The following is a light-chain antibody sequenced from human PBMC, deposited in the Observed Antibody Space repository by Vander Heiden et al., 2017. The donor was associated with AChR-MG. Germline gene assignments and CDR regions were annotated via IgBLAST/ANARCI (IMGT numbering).Light chain of an antibody. CDR3: QSGDSRTAV. CDR1: VLAKKY. V-gene: IGLV3-25*03. CDR2: KDN. Sequence: SRELTQPPSVSVSPGPTAIITCSGDVLAKKYSYWYQQRPGQAPRMVVFKDNERPSGIPERFSGSSSGTIVTLTITDVQAEDEADYYCQSGDSRTAVFGTGTKVT. J-gene: IGLJ1*01.